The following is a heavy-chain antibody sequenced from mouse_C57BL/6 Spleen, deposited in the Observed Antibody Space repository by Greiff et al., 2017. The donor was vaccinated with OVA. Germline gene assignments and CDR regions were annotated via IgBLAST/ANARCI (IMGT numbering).Heavy chain of an antibody. CDR3: ARCSIYYYGSTLYYYAMDY. D-gene: IGHD1-1*01. CDR1: GYTFTSYW. CDR2: IYPSDSET. Sequence: QVQLKQPGAELVRPGSSVKLSCKASGYTFTSYWMDWVKQRPGQGLEWIGNIYPSDSETHYNQKFKDKATLTVDKSSSTAYMQLSSLTSEDSAVYYCARCSIYYYGSTLYYYAMDYWGQGTSVTVSS. J-gene: IGHJ4*01. V-gene: IGHV1-61*01.